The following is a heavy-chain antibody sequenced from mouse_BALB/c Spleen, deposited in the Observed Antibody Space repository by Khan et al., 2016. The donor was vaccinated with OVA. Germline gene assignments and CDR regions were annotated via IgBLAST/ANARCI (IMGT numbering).Heavy chain of an antibody. CDR1: GFTFSTYG. J-gene: IGHJ3*01. Sequence: EVQLQESGGDLVKPGGSLKLSCAASGFTFSTYGMSWVRQTPDKRLEWVATISTGGSYTYYPDSVKGRFTLSRDNAKNTLYLQMNSLKSEDTAMFYCARLAYYHDSEGFAYWGQGTLVTVSA. CDR2: ISTGGSYT. V-gene: IGHV5-6*01. CDR3: ARLAYYHDSEGFAY. D-gene: IGHD1-1*01.